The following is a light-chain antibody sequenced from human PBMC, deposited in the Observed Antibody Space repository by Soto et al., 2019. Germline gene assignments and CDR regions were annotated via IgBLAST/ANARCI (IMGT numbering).Light chain of an antibody. CDR2: EVS. CDR3: SSYTSSSTYV. J-gene: IGLJ1*01. Sequence: QSALTQPPSVYGSPGQSVTISCTGTSSDVGSYNRVSWYQQPPGTAPKLMIYEVSNRPSGVPDRFSGSKSGNTASLTISGLQAEDEADDYCSSYTSSSTYVFGTGTKLTVL. CDR1: SSDVGSYNR. V-gene: IGLV2-18*02.